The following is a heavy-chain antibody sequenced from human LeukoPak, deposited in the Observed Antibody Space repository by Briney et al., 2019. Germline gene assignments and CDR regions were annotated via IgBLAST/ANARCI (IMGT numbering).Heavy chain of an antibody. CDR1: GGSINTYY. CDR2: TYSSGTT. V-gene: IGHV4-59*01. D-gene: IGHD5-24*01. CDR3: ARGRTIPTLLDF. Sequence: SETLSLTCTVSGGSINTYYWNWIRQSPGKGLEWIGDTYSSGTTLYNPSLKTRLTISVDTSKNLISLTLNSLTAADTAVYYCARGRTIPTLLDFWGQGTLVTVSS. J-gene: IGHJ4*02.